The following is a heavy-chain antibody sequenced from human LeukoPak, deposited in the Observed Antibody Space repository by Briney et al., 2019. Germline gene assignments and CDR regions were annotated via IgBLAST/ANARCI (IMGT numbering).Heavy chain of an antibody. Sequence: GGSLRLSCAASGFTFSKYAMHWARQAPGKGLEWVSSISSSGSYIYYADSVKGRFTISRDNAKNSLYLQMIRLRAEDTAVYYCARVGPWVNPDYYYYYMDVWGKGTTVTVSS. CDR3: ARVGPWVNPDYYYYYMDV. J-gene: IGHJ6*03. V-gene: IGHV3-21*01. D-gene: IGHD1-14*01. CDR2: ISSSGSYI. CDR1: GFTFSKYA.